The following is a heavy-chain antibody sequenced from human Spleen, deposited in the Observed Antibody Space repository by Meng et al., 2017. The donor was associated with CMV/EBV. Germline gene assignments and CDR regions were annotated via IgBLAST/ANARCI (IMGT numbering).Heavy chain of an antibody. CDR3: AREIPQPWAY. Sequence: EVQLVGSGGGLVQPGGSLRLSCEVSGFTVTGSYMSWVRQAPGKGLEWISIIYDDGKTYYADSVKGRFTISRDKSKNTLFFQMYSLSAEDTATYYCAREIPQPWAYWGQGTLVTVSS. CDR1: GFTVTGSY. CDR2: IYDDGKT. V-gene: IGHV3-66*01. D-gene: IGHD2-2*01. J-gene: IGHJ4*02.